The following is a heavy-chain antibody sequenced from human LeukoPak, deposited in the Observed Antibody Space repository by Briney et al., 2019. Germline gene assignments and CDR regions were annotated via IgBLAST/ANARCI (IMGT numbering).Heavy chain of an antibody. Sequence: PSETLSLTCAVCGGSFSGYYWSWIRQPPGKGLEWIGEINHSGSTNYNPSLKSRVTISVDTSKNQFSLKLSSVTAADTAVYYCAREVGGIAAAGTYFDYWGQGTLVTVSS. CDR3: AREVGGIAAAGTYFDY. CDR1: GGSFSGYY. J-gene: IGHJ4*02. CDR2: INHSGST. V-gene: IGHV4-34*01. D-gene: IGHD6-13*01.